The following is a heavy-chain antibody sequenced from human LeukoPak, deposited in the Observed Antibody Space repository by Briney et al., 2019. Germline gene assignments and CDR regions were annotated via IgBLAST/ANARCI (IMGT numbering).Heavy chain of an antibody. J-gene: IGHJ3*02. CDR1: GFTFRNAW. D-gene: IGHD6-13*01. CDR3: ARVDVHSRNAFDI. Sequence: SGGSLRLSCAASGFTFRNAWMTWVRQAPGQGLEWVGRIKSKTDGGTTDYAAPVKVRFTISRDDSKNTLYLQMNSLRAEDAAVYYCARVDVHSRNAFDIWGQGTMVTVSS. V-gene: IGHV3-15*01. CDR2: IKSKTDGGTT.